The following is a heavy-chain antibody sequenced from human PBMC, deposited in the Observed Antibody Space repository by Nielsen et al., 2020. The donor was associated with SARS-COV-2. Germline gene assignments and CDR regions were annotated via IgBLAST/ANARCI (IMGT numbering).Heavy chain of an antibody. CDR2: IYTDGST. J-gene: IGHJ6*02. CDR1: GFTISSSY. D-gene: IGHD7-27*01. Sequence: GESLKISFGASGFTISSSYISWVRQAAGKGLDLVSVIYTDGSTSHADSVKGRFTISRDNSKNTLYLQMNSLRAEDTAVYYCARDNWGRMDVWSQGTTVTVSS. CDR3: ARDNWGRMDV. V-gene: IGHV3-66*01.